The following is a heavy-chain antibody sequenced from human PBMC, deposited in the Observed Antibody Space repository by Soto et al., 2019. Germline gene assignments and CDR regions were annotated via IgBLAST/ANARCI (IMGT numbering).Heavy chain of an antibody. Sequence: PGGSLRLSCAASGFTFGVYSMNWIRQAPGKGLQWVSYMTSDMKTIHYADSVKGRFTISRDNAKNLVYLQMTSLREEDTAVYYCARSVEGHFDYCGQGA. J-gene: IGHJ4*02. D-gene: IGHD6-19*01. CDR2: MTSDMKTI. CDR3: ARSVEGHFDY. CDR1: GFTFGVYS. V-gene: IGHV3-48*02.